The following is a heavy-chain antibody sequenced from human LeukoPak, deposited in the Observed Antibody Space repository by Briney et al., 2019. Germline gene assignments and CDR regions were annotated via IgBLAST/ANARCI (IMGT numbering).Heavy chain of an antibody. CDR2: IYPGDSDT. V-gene: IGHV5-51*01. J-gene: IGHJ3*02. CDR1: GYSFVSHW. CDR3: ARRPSYDFWSGYYGVDGLDI. Sequence: GESLKISCKASGYSFVSHWIVWVRQMPGKGLEWLGIIYPGDSDTRYSPSFQGQVTISADKSISTAYLQWNSLRASDTAMYYCARRPSYDFWSGYYGVDGLDIWGQGTLVTVSS. D-gene: IGHD3-3*01.